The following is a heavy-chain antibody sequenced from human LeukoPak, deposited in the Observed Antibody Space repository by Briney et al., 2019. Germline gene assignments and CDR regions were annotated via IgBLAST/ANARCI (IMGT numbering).Heavy chain of an antibody. V-gene: IGHV3-11*03. CDR2: INGSSSDT. D-gene: IGHD2-15*01. Sequence: KPGGSLRLSCAASGFTFTSIAMTWIRQAPGRGLEWISYINGSSSDTKYADSVKGRFTISRDNAKNSVYLLMNSLRAEDTAVYYCARRGTTYCTVDSCHPNWFDPWGQGTLVTVSS. CDR1: GFTFTSIA. J-gene: IGHJ5*02. CDR3: ARRGTTYCTVDSCHPNWFDP.